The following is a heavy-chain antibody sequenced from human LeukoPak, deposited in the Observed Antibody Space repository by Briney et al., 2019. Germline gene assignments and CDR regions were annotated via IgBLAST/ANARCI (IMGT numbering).Heavy chain of an antibody. CDR1: GYTFTGYY. V-gene: IGHV1-2*02. D-gene: IGHD3-16*01. CDR3: ARDRPILSMGDDAFDI. J-gene: IGHJ3*02. Sequence: ASVKVSCKASGYTFTGYYMHWVRQAPGQGLEWMGWINPNSGGTNYAQKFQGRVTMTRDTSISTAYMELSRLRSDDTAVYYCARDRPILSMGDDAFDIWGQGTMVTVSS. CDR2: INPNSGGT.